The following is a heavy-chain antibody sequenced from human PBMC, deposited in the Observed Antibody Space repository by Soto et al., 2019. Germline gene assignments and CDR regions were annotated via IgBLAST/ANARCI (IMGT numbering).Heavy chain of an antibody. J-gene: IGHJ4*02. CDR1: GGSISSSRYY. V-gene: IGHV4-39*01. D-gene: IGHD3-22*01. CDR3: ASILHYYDSSGYLSPLRTARNGFDD. CDR2: SYYSGIT. Sequence: XETLSLPCTVSGGSISSSRYYWGWIRQPPGKGLEWIVSSYYSGITYYNPSLKSRVTISVDTSKNQFSLKLSSVTAADTAVYYCASILHYYDSSGYLSPLRTARNGFDDWGQGTLVTVSS.